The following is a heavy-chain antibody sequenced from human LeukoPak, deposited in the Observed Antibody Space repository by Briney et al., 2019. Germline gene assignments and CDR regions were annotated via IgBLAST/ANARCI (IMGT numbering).Heavy chain of an antibody. D-gene: IGHD3-22*01. V-gene: IGHV3-11*04. CDR2: IGIIGSPI. CDR1: GFTFSDYY. J-gene: IGHJ4*02. Sequence: GGSLRLSCAASGFTFSDYYMSWIRQAPGKGLEWISYIGIIGSPIYYTDSVKGRFTISRDNAKNSLYLQMHSLRAEDTAVYYCARVGSSGYKYFDYWGQGTLVTVSS. CDR3: ARVGSSGYKYFDY.